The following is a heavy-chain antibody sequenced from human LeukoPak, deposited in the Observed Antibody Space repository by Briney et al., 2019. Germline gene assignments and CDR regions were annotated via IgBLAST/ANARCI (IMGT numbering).Heavy chain of an antibody. CDR1: GYTLTELC. CDR2: FYPEDGET. Sequence: ASVKLSCTVSGYTLTELCMHWVRQAPGKGLEWMGGFYPEDGETIYAQKFQGRVTMTEDTSTDTAYMELSSLRSEDTAVYYCATSGACSGGSCYSFDYWGQGTLVTVSS. J-gene: IGHJ4*02. V-gene: IGHV1-24*01. CDR3: ATSGACSGGSCYSFDY. D-gene: IGHD2-15*01.